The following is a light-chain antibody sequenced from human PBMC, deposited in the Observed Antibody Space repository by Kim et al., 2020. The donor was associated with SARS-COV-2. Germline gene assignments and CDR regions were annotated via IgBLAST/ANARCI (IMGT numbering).Light chain of an antibody. Sequence: SHEETASVARRTRQSLGTIDLSCDPQRPGAAPRLLISGASSRGTGIPDRFSGSGSETDFTLTISRLEPADFAMYYCQQYGTSPLGVGAGTKVDIK. J-gene: IGKJ3*01. V-gene: IGKV3-20*01. CDR3: QQYGTSPLG. CDR1: QSLGTID. CDR2: GAS.